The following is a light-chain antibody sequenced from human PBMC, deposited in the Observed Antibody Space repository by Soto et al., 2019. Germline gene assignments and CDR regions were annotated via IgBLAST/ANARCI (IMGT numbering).Light chain of an antibody. CDR1: QSVLTS. Sequence: DIQMTQSPSTLPASVGDRVTITCRASQSVLTSLAWYQHKPGKAPKLLVYKASNLESGVPSRFSGSGSGTEFTLTISSLQPDDFATYYCEQYNSYSRTFGQGTKVEI. V-gene: IGKV1-5*03. J-gene: IGKJ1*01. CDR3: EQYNSYSRT. CDR2: KAS.